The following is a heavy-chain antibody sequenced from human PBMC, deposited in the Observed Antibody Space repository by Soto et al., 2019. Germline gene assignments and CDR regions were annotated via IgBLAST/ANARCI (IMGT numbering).Heavy chain of an antibody. CDR1: GFTFSNAW. D-gene: IGHD4-4*01. CDR3: TTANDYSILYMDV. V-gene: IGHV3-15*01. Sequence: EVQLVESGGGLVKPGGSLRLSCAASGFTFSNAWMSWVRQAPGKGLEWVGRIKSKTDGGTTDYAAPVKGRFTISRDDSKNTLYLQMTSLKTEDTAVYYCTTANDYSILYMDVWGKGTTVTVSS. CDR2: IKSKTDGGTT. J-gene: IGHJ6*03.